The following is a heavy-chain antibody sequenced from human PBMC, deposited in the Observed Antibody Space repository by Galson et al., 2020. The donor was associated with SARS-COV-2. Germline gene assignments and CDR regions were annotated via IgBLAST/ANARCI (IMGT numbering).Heavy chain of an antibody. Sequence: GGSLRLSCAASGFTFSSYSMNWVRQAPGKGLEWVSSISSSSSYIYYADSVKGRFTISRDNAKNSLYLQMNGLRAEDTAVYYCARSEWLLADYYYGMDVWGQGTTVTVSS. J-gene: IGHJ6*02. CDR2: ISSSSSYI. CDR1: GFTFSSYS. CDR3: ARSEWLLADYYYGMDV. V-gene: IGHV3-21*01. D-gene: IGHD3-3*01.